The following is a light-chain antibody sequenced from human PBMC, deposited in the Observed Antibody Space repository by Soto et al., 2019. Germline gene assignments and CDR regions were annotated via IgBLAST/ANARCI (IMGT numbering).Light chain of an antibody. Sequence: QSVLTQPPSVSAALGQKVTISCSGSSSNIGKNFVSWYQQFPGTAPKLLIYDNNKRPSGIPDRFSGSKSGTSATLGITGLQTGDEADYYCGTWDSSLTAVVFGGGTQLTVL. CDR2: DNN. CDR1: SSNIGKNF. J-gene: IGLJ2*01. V-gene: IGLV1-51*01. CDR3: GTWDSSLTAVV.